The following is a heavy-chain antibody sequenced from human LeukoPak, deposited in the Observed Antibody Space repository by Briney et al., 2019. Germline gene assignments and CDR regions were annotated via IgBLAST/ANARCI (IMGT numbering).Heavy chain of an antibody. CDR1: GFTFSSYS. V-gene: IGHV3-23*01. Sequence: PGGSLRLSCAASGFTFSSYSMNWVRQAPGKGLEWVSAISGSGGSTYYADSVKGRFTVSRDNSKNTLYLQMNSLRAEDTAVYYCAKDGVYCSGGSCYPGDAFDIWGQGTMVTVSS. CDR2: ISGSGGST. CDR3: AKDGVYCSGGSCYPGDAFDI. D-gene: IGHD2-15*01. J-gene: IGHJ3*02.